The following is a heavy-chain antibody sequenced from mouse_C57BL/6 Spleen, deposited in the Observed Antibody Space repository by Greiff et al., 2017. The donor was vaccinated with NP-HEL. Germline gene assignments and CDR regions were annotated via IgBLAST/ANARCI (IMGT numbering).Heavy chain of an antibody. Sequence: VQLQQPGAELVRPGSSVKLSCKASGYTFTSYWMHWVKQRPIQGLEWIGNIDPSDSETHYNQKFKDKATLTVDKSSSTAYMQLSSLTSEDSAVYYCARGGLLRGYYAMDYWGQGTSVTVSS. CDR2: IDPSDSET. CDR3: ARGGLLRGYYAMDY. D-gene: IGHD1-1*01. CDR1: GYTFTSYW. J-gene: IGHJ4*01. V-gene: IGHV1-52*01.